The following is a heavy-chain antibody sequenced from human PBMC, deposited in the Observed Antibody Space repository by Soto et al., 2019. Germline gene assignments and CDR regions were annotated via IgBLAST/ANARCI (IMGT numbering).Heavy chain of an antibody. CDR2: INHSGST. CDR1: GGSFSGYY. V-gene: IGHV4-34*01. CDR3: ARGGSGWYLRYYYGMDV. D-gene: IGHD6-19*01. J-gene: IGHJ6*02. Sequence: SETLSLTCAVYGGSFSGYYWSWIRQPPGKGLEWIGEINHSGSTNYNPSLKSRVTISVDTSKNQFSLKLSSVTAADTAVYYCARGGSGWYLRYYYGMDVWGQGTTVTVSS.